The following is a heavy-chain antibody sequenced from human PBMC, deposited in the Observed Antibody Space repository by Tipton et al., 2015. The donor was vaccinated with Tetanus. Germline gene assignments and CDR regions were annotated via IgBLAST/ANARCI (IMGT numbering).Heavy chain of an antibody. D-gene: IGHD4-17*01. V-gene: IGHV1-18*01. J-gene: IGHJ4*02. CDR3: ARGSGYGDYVDGDY. Sequence: QLVQSGAEVKKPGASVKVSCRASGYTFTGYGISWVRQAPGQGLEWMGWISAYNGNTNYAQKLQGRVTMTRNTSISTAYMELSSLRSEDTAVYYCARGSGYGDYVDGDYWGQGTLVTVSS. CDR2: ISAYNGNT. CDR1: GYTFTGYG.